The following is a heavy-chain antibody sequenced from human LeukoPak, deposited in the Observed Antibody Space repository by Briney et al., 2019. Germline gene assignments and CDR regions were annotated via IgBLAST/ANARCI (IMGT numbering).Heavy chain of an antibody. CDR3: ARGLDYGGNANFDY. CDR1: GGSISSSSYY. D-gene: IGHD4-23*01. J-gene: IGHJ4*02. V-gene: IGHV4-39*01. Sequence: PSETLSLTCTVSGGSISSSSYYWGWIRQPPGKGLEWIGSIYYSGSTYYNPSLKSRVTISVDTSKNQFSLKLSSVTAADTAMYYCARGLDYGGNANFDYWGQGTLVTVSS. CDR2: IYYSGST.